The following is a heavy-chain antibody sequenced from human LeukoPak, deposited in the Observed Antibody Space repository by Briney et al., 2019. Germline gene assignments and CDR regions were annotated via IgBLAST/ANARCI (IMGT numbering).Heavy chain of an antibody. Sequence: GRSLRLSCAASGFTFSSYAMHWVRQAPGKGLEWVAVISYDGSNKYYADSVKGRFTISRDNSKNTLYLQMDSLRAEDTAVYYCARDQYSSSWTPNFDYWGQGTLVTVSS. CDR2: ISYDGSNK. J-gene: IGHJ4*02. V-gene: IGHV3-30-3*01. D-gene: IGHD6-13*01. CDR1: GFTFSSYA. CDR3: ARDQYSSSWTPNFDY.